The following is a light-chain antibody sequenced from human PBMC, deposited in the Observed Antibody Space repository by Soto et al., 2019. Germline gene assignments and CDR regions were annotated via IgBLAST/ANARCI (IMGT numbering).Light chain of an antibody. J-gene: IGKJ1*01. CDR3: QQYNTYST. CDR1: QSSSSW. CDR2: DAS. Sequence: IHMTQNPSSLSASVGDRVTITFRASQSSSSWLAWYQQKPGKAHKLLIDDASRLESGVSSMFSGSGSGTEFTLTISSLQPDDFATYYCQQYNTYSTFGQR. V-gene: IGKV1-5*01.